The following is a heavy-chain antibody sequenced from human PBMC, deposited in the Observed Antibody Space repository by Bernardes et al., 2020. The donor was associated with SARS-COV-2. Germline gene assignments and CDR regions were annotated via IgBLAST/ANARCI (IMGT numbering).Heavy chain of an antibody. Sequence: SCASSGFTFRNAWMSWVRKGPGKGLEWVGRIKSKTDGETTGYAAPVKGRFTISRDDSKNTLYLQMNSLRAEDTAVYYCARIDEVTGRDYWGQGTLVTVSS. CDR1: GFTFRNAW. V-gene: IGHV3-15*01. D-gene: IGHD6-19*01. CDR3: ARIDEVTGRDY. J-gene: IGHJ4*02. CDR2: IKSKTDGETT.